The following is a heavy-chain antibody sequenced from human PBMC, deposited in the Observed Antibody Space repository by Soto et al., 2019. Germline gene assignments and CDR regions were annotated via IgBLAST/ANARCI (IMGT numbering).Heavy chain of an antibody. CDR3: ARYYYGSGSYQDY. CDR2: IYYSGST. D-gene: IGHD3-10*01. V-gene: IGHV4-30-4*01. J-gene: IGHJ4*02. CDR1: GGSISSGDYY. Sequence: SETLSLTCTVSGGSISSGDYYWSWIRQPPGKGLEWIGYIYYSGSTYYNPSLKSRVTISVDTSNNQFSLKLTSVTAADTAMYYCARYYYGSGSYQDYWGQGTLVTV.